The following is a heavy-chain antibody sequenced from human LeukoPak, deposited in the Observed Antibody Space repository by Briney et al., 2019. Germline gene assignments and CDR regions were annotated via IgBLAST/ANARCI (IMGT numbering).Heavy chain of an antibody. CDR3: ARELNAYYDFWSGPENWFDP. Sequence: GGSLRLSCAASGFTFSSYWMSWVRQAPGKGLEWVANIKQDGSEKYYVDSVKGRFTISRDNAKNSLYLQMNSLRAEDTAVYYCARELNAYYDFWSGPENWFDPWDQGTLVTVSS. CDR1: GFTFSSYW. J-gene: IGHJ5*02. V-gene: IGHV3-7*01. CDR2: IKQDGSEK. D-gene: IGHD3-3*01.